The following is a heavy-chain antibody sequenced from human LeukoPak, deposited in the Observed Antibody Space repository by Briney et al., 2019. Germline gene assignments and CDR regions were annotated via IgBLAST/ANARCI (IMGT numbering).Heavy chain of an antibody. V-gene: IGHV4-39*07. CDR2: IHYTGST. CDR1: GDSISSGPYF. CDR3: ATGGPGFLEWLPLDN. J-gene: IGHJ4*02. D-gene: IGHD3-3*01. Sequence: PSETLSLTCTVSGDSISSGPYFWGWIRQPPGKGLEWIGNIHYTGSTYYKSSLRSRVTMSVDTSKNQFSLMLSSVTAADTAVYYCATGGPGFLEWLPLDNWGQGTLATVSS.